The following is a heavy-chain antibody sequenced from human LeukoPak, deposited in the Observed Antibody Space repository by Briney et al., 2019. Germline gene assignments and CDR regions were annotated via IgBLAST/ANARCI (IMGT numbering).Heavy chain of an antibody. CDR1: GFTFSDYY. V-gene: IGHV3-11*01. J-gene: IGHJ3*02. D-gene: IGHD3-3*01. Sequence: GGSLRLSCAASGFTFSDYYMSWIRQAPGKGLEWVSYISSSGSTIYYGDSVKGRFTISRDNAKNSLYLQMNNLRAEGTAVYYCARRRVYYTHDAFDIWGQGTMVTVSS. CDR3: ARRRVYYTHDAFDI. CDR2: ISSSGSTI.